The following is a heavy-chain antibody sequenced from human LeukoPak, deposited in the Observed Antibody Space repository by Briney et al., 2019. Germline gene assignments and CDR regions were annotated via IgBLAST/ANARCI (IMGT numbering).Heavy chain of an antibody. CDR3: AKDQSQPFLEWLLSTPNGMDV. D-gene: IGHD3-3*02. V-gene: IGHV3-30*18. J-gene: IGHJ6*02. Sequence: GSLRLSCAASGFTFSSYGMHWVRQAPGKGLEWVAVISYDGSNKYYADSVKGRFTISRDNSKNTLYLQMNSLRAEDTAVYYCAKDQSQPFLEWLLSTPNGMDVWGQGTTVTVSS. CDR1: GFTFSSYG. CDR2: ISYDGSNK.